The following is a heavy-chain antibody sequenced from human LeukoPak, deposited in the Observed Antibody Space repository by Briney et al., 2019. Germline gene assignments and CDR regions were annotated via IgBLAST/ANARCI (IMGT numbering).Heavy chain of an antibody. CDR1: GFTFSSYE. D-gene: IGHD3-10*01. J-gene: IGHJ4*02. CDR3: ARGVLLWFGEPRPFDY. CDR2: IKQVGCEK. Sequence: GGTLRLSCAASGFTFSSYEMNWVGQAPGKGVEWVANIKQVGCEKYYVASVKGRFTLSRENAKKSLYLEINSRRGGDTAVYYCARGVLLWFGEPRPFDYWGQGTLVTVSS. V-gene: IGHV3-7*01.